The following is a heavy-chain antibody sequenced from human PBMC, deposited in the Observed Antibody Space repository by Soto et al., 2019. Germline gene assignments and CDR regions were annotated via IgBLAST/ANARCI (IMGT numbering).Heavy chain of an antibody. CDR2: IYYTGGT. Sequence: PSETLSLTCSVSGGSMSRYYWSWIRQPPGKGLEWIGYIYYTGGTCYNPSLKSRVIMSVDTSKNQFSLKLSSVTAAHTAVYYCERASGRMYYDNWSGYDYGMDVWGQGNTVTLSS. CDR1: GGSMSRYY. D-gene: IGHD3-3*01. V-gene: IGHV4-59*01. CDR3: ERASGRMYYDNWSGYDYGMDV. J-gene: IGHJ6*02.